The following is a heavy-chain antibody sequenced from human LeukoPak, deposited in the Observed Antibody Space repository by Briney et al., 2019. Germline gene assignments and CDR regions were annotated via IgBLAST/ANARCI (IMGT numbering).Heavy chain of an antibody. V-gene: IGHV3-23*01. Sequence: GSLRLSCAASGFTFSSYAMSWVRQAPGKGLEWVSTISGSGGRTYYADSVKGRFTISRDNSNNTLSLQMTSLRAGDTAVYYCAKDHDALVPAAQFDYWGQGILVTVSS. CDR1: GFTFSSYA. J-gene: IGHJ4*02. CDR3: AKDHDALVPAAQFDY. CDR2: ISGSGGRT. D-gene: IGHD2-2*01.